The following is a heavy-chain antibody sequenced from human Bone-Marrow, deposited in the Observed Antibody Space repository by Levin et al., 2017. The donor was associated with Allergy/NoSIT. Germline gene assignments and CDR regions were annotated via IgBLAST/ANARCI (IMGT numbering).Heavy chain of an antibody. J-gene: IGHJ4*02. D-gene: IGHD1-26*01. CDR3: ARATVGPTQVYYLDN. CDR2: FDPEDGET. V-gene: IGHV1-24*01. Sequence: ASVKVSCKVAGYTLAKLSMHWVRQAPGKGLEWMGGFDPEDGETVYAQRFQGRVTMTEDTSTDTAYMELNTLRSDDTAFFYCARATVGPTQVYYLDNWGRGTLVTVSS. CDR1: GYTLAKLS.